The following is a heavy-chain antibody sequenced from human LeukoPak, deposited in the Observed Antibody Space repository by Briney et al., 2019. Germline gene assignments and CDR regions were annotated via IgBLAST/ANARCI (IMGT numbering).Heavy chain of an antibody. V-gene: IGHV4-59*08. CDR1: GGSISSYY. J-gene: IGHJ3*02. CDR3: ARRPGAFDI. CDR2: IYYSGST. Sequence: PSETLSLTCAVSGGSISSYYWSWIRQPPGKGLEWIGYIYYSGSTNYNPSLKSRVTISVDTSKNQFSLKLSSVTAADTAVYYCARRPGAFDIWGQGTMVTVSS.